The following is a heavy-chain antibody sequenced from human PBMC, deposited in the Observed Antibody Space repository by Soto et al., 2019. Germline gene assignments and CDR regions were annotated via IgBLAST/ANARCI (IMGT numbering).Heavy chain of an antibody. CDR1: GGSISSYY. D-gene: IGHD2-15*01. CDR2: IYYSGST. J-gene: IGHJ5*02. V-gene: IGHV4-59*12. Sequence: SETLSLTCTVSGGSISSYYWSWIRQPPGKGLEWIGYIYYSGSTYYNPSLKSRLTISVDTSTNQFSLKLSSVTAADTAVYYCARGGPAAPVPWFEPWGQGTLGIVSS. CDR3: ARGGPAAPVPWFEP.